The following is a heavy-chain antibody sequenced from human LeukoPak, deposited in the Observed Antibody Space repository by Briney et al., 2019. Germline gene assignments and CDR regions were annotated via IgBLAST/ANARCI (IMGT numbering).Heavy chain of an antibody. D-gene: IGHD2-2*01. Sequence: SETLSLTCNVSRGSISSGGHYWSWIRQRPGKGLEWMGYTYFTGSTYYNPSLQSRLIISADTSMTQFSLRLRSVTAADTAVYYCARFTGYQLLDYWGQGTLVTVSS. J-gene: IGHJ4*02. CDR1: RGSISSGGHY. CDR2: TYFTGST. CDR3: ARFTGYQLLDY. V-gene: IGHV4-31*03.